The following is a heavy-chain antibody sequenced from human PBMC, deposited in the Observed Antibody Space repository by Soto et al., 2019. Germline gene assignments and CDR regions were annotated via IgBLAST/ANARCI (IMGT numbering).Heavy chain of an antibody. CDR3: AGGYYYVGSGPYLYIYGMDV. D-gene: IGHD3-10*02. CDR2: VYYTGNS. CDR1: GGSISTHY. V-gene: IGHV4-59*11. J-gene: IGHJ6*02. Sequence: PSETLSLTCTVSGGSISTHYWSWVRQVPGRGLEWLGYVYYTGNSKHNPSLKGRVTVSIAPSKSQFSLELTSVTAADSAVYYCAGGYYYVGSGPYLYIYGMDVWTRGPRSPSP.